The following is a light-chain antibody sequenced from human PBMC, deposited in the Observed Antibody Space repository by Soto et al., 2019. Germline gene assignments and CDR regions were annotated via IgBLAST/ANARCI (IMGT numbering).Light chain of an antibody. CDR2: DAS. J-gene: IGKJ4*01. V-gene: IGKV3-11*01. CDR3: QQRSNWPPLT. CDR1: PSVSSY. Sequence: EIVLTQSPATLSLSPGERATLSCRASPSVSSYLAWYKQKPGQAPRLLIYDASNRATGIPDRFSGSGSGTDFTLTISSLEPEDCAVYYCQQRSNWPPLTFGGGTKVEIK.